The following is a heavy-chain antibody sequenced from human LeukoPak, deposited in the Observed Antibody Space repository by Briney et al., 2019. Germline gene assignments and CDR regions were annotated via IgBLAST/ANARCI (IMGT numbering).Heavy chain of an antibody. J-gene: IGHJ4*02. D-gene: IGHD3-10*01. CDR3: ARYVVYGSGKYYFDY. CDR2: ITYGGTT. Sequence: SETLSLTCFVSGGSIRSSDYCWSWIRQPPGKEVEWIASITYGGTTYYNPSLQSRVTISVDTSKNQSSLRPNSVTAADTAVYFCARYVVYGSGKYYFDYWGQGSLVTVSS. CDR1: GGSIRSSDYC. V-gene: IGHV4-39*01.